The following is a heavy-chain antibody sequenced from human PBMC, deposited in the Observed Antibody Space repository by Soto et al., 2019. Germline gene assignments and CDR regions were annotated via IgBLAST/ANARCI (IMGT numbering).Heavy chain of an antibody. D-gene: IGHD5-18*01. CDR1: GFIFRSYT. CDR3: VKVGYIYAHSASDI. J-gene: IGHJ3*02. Sequence: PGGSLRLSCSASGFIFRSYTLYWVRQAPGKGLEFVSAISGNGSTTYYADSVKGRFTISRVNSRNTLYLQMSSLRSEDTAVYYFVKVGYIYAHSASDISDHAPMVTL. CDR2: ISGNGSTT. V-gene: IGHV3-64D*06.